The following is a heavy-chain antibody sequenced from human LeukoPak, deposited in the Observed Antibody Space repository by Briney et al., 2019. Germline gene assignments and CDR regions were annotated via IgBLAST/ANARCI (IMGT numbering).Heavy chain of an antibody. J-gene: IGHJ5*02. CDR2: INPNSGGT. CDR1: GYTFTGYY. CDR3: ARDQVVVVAAFDP. V-gene: IGHV1-2*02. Sequence: ASVKVSCKASGYTFTGYYMHWVRQAPGQGLEWMGWINPNSGGTNYAQKFQGRVTMTRDTSISTAYMELSRLRSDDTAMYYCARDQVVVVAAFDPWGQGTLVTVSS. D-gene: IGHD2-15*01.